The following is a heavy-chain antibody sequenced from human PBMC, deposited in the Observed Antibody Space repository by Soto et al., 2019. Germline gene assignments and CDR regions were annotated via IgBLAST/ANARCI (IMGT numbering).Heavy chain of an antibody. Sequence: SETLSLTCTVSGGSISSYYWSWIRQPPGKGLEWIGYIYYSGSTNYNPSLKSRVTISVDTSKNQFSLRLSSVTAADTAVYYCARHLGYVISGYARTYFDPWALETVVTVSS. CDR3: ARHLGYVISGYARTYFDP. CDR2: IYYSGST. V-gene: IGHV4-59*01. D-gene: IGHD3-22*01. J-gene: IGHJ5*01. CDR1: GGSISSYY.